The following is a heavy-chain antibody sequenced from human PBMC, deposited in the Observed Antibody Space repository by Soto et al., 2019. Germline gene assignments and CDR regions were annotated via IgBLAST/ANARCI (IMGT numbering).Heavy chain of an antibody. J-gene: IGHJ2*01. Sequence: GGSLRLSCAASGFTFSSYAMSWVRQAPGKGLEWVSAISGSGGSTYYADSVKGRFTISRDNSKNTLYLQMNSLRAEDTAVYYCAKGPSGLRLPTLNWYFDLWGRGTLVTVSS. D-gene: IGHD4-17*01. CDR3: AKGPSGLRLPTLNWYFDL. V-gene: IGHV3-23*01. CDR1: GFTFSSYA. CDR2: ISGSGGST.